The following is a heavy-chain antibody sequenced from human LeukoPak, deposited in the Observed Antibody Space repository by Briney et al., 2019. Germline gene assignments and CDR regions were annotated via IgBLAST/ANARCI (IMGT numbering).Heavy chain of an antibody. Sequence: SETLSLTCAVYGGSFSGYFWSWIRQPPGKGLEWIGEINHSGSSNYNPSLKSRVTISVDTSKNQFSMKLSSVTAADTAVYYCARGHYSIVGATKGRWGYYFDYWGQGTLVTVSS. V-gene: IGHV4-34*01. D-gene: IGHD1-26*01. CDR1: GGSFSGYF. CDR2: INHSGSS. CDR3: ARGHYSIVGATKGRWGYYFDY. J-gene: IGHJ4*02.